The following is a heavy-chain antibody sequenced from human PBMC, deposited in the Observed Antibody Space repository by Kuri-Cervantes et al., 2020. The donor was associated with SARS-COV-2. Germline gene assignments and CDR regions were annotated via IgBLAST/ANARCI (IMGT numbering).Heavy chain of an antibody. Sequence: GESQKISCAASGFTFSSYAMHWVRQAPGKGLEYVSAISSNGGSTYYANSVKGRFTISRDNSKNTLYLQMGSLRAEDMAVYYCARDRYYYMDVWGKGTTVTVSS. CDR3: ARDRYYYMDV. CDR2: ISSNGGST. V-gene: IGHV3-64*01. J-gene: IGHJ6*03. CDR1: GFTFSSYA.